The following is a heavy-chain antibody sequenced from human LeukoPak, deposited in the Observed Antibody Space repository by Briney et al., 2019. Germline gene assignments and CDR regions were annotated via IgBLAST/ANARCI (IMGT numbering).Heavy chain of an antibody. CDR2: INHSGST. V-gene: IGHV4-34*01. Sequence: PSETLSPTCAVYGGSFSGYYWSWIRQPPGKGLEWIGEINHSGSTNYNPSLKSRVTISVDTSKNQFSLKLSSVTAADTAVYYCARGLRQGFIAAAGTTAFDYWGQGTLVTVSS. CDR1: GGSFSGYY. D-gene: IGHD6-13*01. J-gene: IGHJ4*02. CDR3: ARGLRQGFIAAAGTTAFDY.